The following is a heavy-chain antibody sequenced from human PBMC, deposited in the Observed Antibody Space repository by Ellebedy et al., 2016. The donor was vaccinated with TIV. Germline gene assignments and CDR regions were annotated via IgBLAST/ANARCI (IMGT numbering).Heavy chain of an antibody. CDR1: GYTFTNYY. Sequence: ASVKVSCKASGYTFTNYYIHWVRQAPGQGLEWMGILYPNAGNTNYAQQFQGRVTVTRDTSTSTVYMDLRSLRSDDTAVYYCARGVTTGGINVLDYWGQGTLVTVSS. CDR2: LYPNAGNT. CDR3: ARGVTTGGINVLDY. V-gene: IGHV1-46*01. J-gene: IGHJ4*02. D-gene: IGHD2-15*01.